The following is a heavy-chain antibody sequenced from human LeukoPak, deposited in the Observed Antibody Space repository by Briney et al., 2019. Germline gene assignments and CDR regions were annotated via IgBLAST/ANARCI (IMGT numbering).Heavy chain of an antibody. J-gene: IGHJ6*03. CDR2: ISNSGST. D-gene: IGHD2-15*01. CDR1: GGSFSGYY. CDR3: GRDALVGYFSYYYMDV. V-gene: IGHV4-59*01. Sequence: PSETLSLTCAVYGGSFSGYYWTCIRQSPVQGLEWSGDISNSGSTSYNPSLKSRVTISIDTSKKQFSLKLSSVTAADTAVYHCGRDALVGYFSYYYMDVWGKGTTVTVSS.